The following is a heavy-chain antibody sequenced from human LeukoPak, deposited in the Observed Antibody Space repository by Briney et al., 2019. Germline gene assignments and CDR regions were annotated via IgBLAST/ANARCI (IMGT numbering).Heavy chain of an antibody. V-gene: IGHV3-48*03. Sequence: PGGSLRLSCAASRFTFSSYEMNWVRQAPGKGLEWVSYISGSGIKHYADSVKGRFTISRDNAKNSLYLQVNSLRVADTAVYYCAREDTGVAFDIWGQGTTVTV. CDR2: ISGSGIK. CDR1: RFTFSSYE. J-gene: IGHJ3*02. D-gene: IGHD2-8*01. CDR3: AREDTGVAFDI.